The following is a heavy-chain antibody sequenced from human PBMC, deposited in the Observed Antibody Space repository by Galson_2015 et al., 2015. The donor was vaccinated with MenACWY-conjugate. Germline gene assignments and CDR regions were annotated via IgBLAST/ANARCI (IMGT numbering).Heavy chain of an antibody. D-gene: IGHD1-26*01. CDR1: GFTFRNNA. Sequence: SLRLSCAVSGFTFRNNAMSWVRQAPGKGLEWVSGIHGGGDVTDYADSVKGRFTISRDNSKNTVSLQMNHLRVEDTAVYYCTKDEIVGDGFWDFDFWGRGTLVTVSP. CDR2: IHGGGDVT. J-gene: IGHJ2*01. CDR3: TKDEIVGDGFWDFDF. V-gene: IGHV3-23*01.